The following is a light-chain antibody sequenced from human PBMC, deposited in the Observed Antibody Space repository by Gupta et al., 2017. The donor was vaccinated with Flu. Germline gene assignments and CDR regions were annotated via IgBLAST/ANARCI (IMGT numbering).Light chain of an antibody. V-gene: IGLV3-1*01. CDR1: RLGDKY. J-gene: IGLJ3*02. CDR3: QAWDSSTWV. CDR2: QDN. Sequence: SYELTQPPSVSVSPGQTASITCSGHRLGDKYVSWYQQRPDQSPVLVIYQDNRRPSGIPERFSGSNSGNTATLAISGTQALDEAVYFCQAWDSSTWVFGGGTKLTVL.